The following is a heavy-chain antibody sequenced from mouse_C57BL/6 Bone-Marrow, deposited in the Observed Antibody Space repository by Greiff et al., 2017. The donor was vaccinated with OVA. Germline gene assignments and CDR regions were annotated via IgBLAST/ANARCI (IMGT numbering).Heavy chain of an antibody. Sequence: QVQLQQSGPELVKPGASVKISCKASGYAFSSSWMNWVKQRPGQGLEWIGRIYPGDGDTNYNEKFKGKATLTADKSSSTAYMQLSSLTSEDSAVYCCARWGASNYEYFDVWGTGTTVTVSS. CDR3: ARWGASNYEYFDV. D-gene: IGHD2-5*01. CDR1: GYAFSSSW. CDR2: IYPGDGDT. J-gene: IGHJ1*03. V-gene: IGHV1-82*01.